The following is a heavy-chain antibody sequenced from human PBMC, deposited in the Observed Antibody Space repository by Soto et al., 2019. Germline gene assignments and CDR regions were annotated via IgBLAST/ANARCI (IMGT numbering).Heavy chain of an antibody. CDR3: ARDYGPVSLILAPFCD. CDR2: VSHSGGT. D-gene: IGHD2-15*01. V-gene: IGHV4-59*01. Sequence: PSETLSLTCTVSGASISSYYWSWIRHSPGKGLEWIGYVSHSGGTNYNPSLKSRVTVSVDTSKNRFSLNLSSVTAADTAVYYCARDYGPVSLILAPFCDWGQGSLVTVSS. J-gene: IGHJ4*02. CDR1: GASISSYY.